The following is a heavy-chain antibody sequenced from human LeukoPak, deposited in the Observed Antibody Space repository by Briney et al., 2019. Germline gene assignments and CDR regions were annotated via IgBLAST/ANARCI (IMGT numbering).Heavy chain of an antibody. Sequence: GRSLRLSCAASGFTFDDYAMHWVRQAPGKGLEWASGISWNSGSIGYADSVKGRFTISRDNAKNSLYLQMNSLRAEDTALYYCAKDLGEAVAGTGFDYWGQGTLVTVSS. CDR1: GFTFDDYA. D-gene: IGHD6-19*01. CDR3: AKDLGEAVAGTGFDY. CDR2: ISWNSGSI. V-gene: IGHV3-9*01. J-gene: IGHJ4*02.